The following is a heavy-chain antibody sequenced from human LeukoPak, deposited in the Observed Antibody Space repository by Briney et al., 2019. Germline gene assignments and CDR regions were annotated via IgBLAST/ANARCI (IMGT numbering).Heavy chain of an antibody. Sequence: PGGSLRLSCAASGFTFSTYWMSWVRQSPGKGLEWVATIKQDGSDKYYVDSVKGRFTVSRDNAKNSLYVQMNSLRAEDTAVYYCAKDTRTISCLEYWGQGTLVTVSS. CDR2: IKQDGSDK. CDR3: AKDTRTISCLEY. J-gene: IGHJ4*02. V-gene: IGHV3-7*01. D-gene: IGHD3-3*01. CDR1: GFTFSTYW.